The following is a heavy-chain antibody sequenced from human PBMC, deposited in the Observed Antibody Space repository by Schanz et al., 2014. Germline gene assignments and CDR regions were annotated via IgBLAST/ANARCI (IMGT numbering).Heavy chain of an antibody. V-gene: IGHV3-33*06. J-gene: IGHJ5*02. CDR3: AKAEYDILTDSYSRLDP. D-gene: IGHD3-9*01. CDR2: IWSDGSTK. CDR1: GFAFSVYG. Sequence: QVQMVESGGGVVQPGRSLRLSCAASGFAFSVYGMHWVRQAPGKGPEWVAVIWSDGSTKYYADSVKGRFTISRDNSKNTLYLQMNSLRAEDTSVYFCAKAEYDILTDSYSRLDPWGQGTLVTVSS.